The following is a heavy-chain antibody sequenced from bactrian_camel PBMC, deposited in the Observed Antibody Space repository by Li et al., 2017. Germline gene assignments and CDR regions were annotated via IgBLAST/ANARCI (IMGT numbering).Heavy chain of an antibody. J-gene: IGHJ4*01. D-gene: IGHD2*01. CDR1: GATDSRPC. CDR3: ATFPESGTLMI. CDR2: IYTGGGDG. Sequence: HVQLVESGGGSVQARGSLRLSCAASGATDSRPCMGWFRQGPGNGREGVASIYTGGGDGYYADAVKGRFPISHDNAKNTVSLQMNNLNDDDTALYYCATFPESGTLMIWGQGTQVTVS. V-gene: IGHV3S1*01.